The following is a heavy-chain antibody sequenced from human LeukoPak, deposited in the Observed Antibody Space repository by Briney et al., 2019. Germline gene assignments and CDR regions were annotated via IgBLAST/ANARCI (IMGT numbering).Heavy chain of an antibody. CDR3: ARARPKYSSSWYVGAGYNWFDP. CDR2: MNPNSGNT. V-gene: IGHV1-8*03. Sequence: ASVKVSCKASGYTFTGYYMHWVRQATGQGLEWMGWMNPNSGNTGYAQKFQGRVTITRNTSISTAYMELSSLRSEDTAVYYCARARPKYSSSWYVGAGYNWFDPWGQGTLVTVSS. CDR1: GYTFTGYY. J-gene: IGHJ5*02. D-gene: IGHD6-13*01.